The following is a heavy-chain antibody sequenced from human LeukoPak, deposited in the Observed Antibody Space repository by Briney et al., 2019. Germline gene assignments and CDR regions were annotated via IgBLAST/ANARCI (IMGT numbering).Heavy chain of an antibody. CDR2: IYYSGST. CDR3: ARESGYDWNPFDY. J-gene: IGHJ4*02. CDR1: GGSISSSSYY. Sequence: PSETLSLTCTVSGGSISSSSYYWGWIRQPPGKGLEWIGSIYYSGSTYYNPSLKSRVTISVDTSKNQFSLMLRSVTAADTAVYYSARESGYDWNPFDYWGQGTLVTVSS. V-gene: IGHV4-39*07. D-gene: IGHD5-12*01.